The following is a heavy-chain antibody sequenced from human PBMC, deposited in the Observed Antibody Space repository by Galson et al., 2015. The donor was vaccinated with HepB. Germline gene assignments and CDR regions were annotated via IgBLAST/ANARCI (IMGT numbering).Heavy chain of an antibody. Sequence: SLRLSCAASGFTFSDYYMSWIHQAPGKGLEWVSYISSSSSYTNYADSVKGRFTISRDNAKNSLYLQMNSLRAEDTAVYYCARDGSSSAEYYYYYGMDVWGQGTTVTVSS. CDR3: ARDGSSSAEYYYYYGMDV. V-gene: IGHV3-11*05. CDR2: ISSSSSYT. CDR1: GFTFSDYY. D-gene: IGHD6-6*01. J-gene: IGHJ6*02.